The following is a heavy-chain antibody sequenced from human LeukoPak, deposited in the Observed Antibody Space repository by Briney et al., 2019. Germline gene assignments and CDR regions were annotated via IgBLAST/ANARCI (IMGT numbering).Heavy chain of an antibody. D-gene: IGHD3-16*01. CDR1: GFTFTRYG. V-gene: IGHV3-74*01. Sequence: QPGGSLRLSCTASGFTFTRYGMHWVRQAPGKGLVWVSRVNPDGSSVTYGDSVKGRFTSSRDNAKNTLYLQMNSLRAEDMAVYYCARGGSYGDYWGQGILVTVSS. J-gene: IGHJ4*02. CDR3: ARGGSYGDY. CDR2: VNPDGSSV.